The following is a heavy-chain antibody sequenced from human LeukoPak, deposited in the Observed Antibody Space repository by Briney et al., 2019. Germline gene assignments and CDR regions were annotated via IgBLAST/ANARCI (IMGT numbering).Heavy chain of an antibody. CDR2: IRQDGSEK. CDR1: GFSFSSYW. V-gene: IGHV3-7*01. D-gene: IGHD7-27*01. J-gene: IGHJ4*02. Sequence: PGGSLRLSCTASGFSFSSYWMSWVRQAPGKGLEWVANIRQDGSEKYYLDSVKGRFTISRDNAKNSLYLQMNSLRVEDTAVYYCARDTGALVFWGQGTLVTVSS. CDR3: ARDTGALVF.